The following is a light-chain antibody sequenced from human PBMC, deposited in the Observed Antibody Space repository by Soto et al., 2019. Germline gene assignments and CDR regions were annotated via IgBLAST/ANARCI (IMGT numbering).Light chain of an antibody. CDR1: SSDVGAYHY. CDR3: CSYAGSYTLI. Sequence: QSALTQPRSVSGSPGQSVTISCTGTSSDVGAYHYVSWYQQHPGKAPKLMIYDVSKRPSGVPDRFSGSKSGNTASLTISGLQAEDEADYYCCSYAGSYTLIFGGGTKVTVL. J-gene: IGLJ2*01. CDR2: DVS. V-gene: IGLV2-11*01.